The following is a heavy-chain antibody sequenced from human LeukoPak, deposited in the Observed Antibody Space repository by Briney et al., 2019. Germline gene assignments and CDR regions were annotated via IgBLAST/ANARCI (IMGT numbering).Heavy chain of an antibody. D-gene: IGHD3-10*01. CDR3: ARDLLLWFGELLEWGAFDI. Sequence: GGSLRLSCAASGFTFSDYYMSWIRQAPGKGLEWVSYISSSGSTIYYADSVKGRFTISRDNAKNSLYLQMNSLRAEDTAVYYCARDLLLWFGELLEWGAFDIWGQGTMVTVSS. CDR2: ISSSGSTI. V-gene: IGHV3-11*04. CDR1: GFTFSDYY. J-gene: IGHJ3*02.